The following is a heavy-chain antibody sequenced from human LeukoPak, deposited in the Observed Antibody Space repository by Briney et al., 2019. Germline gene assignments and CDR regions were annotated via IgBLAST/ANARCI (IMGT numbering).Heavy chain of an antibody. Sequence: PSETLSLTCTVSGDSISSGDYYWSWIRQPAGKGLEWIGRISSSGSTNYNPSLKSRVTISVDTSKNQFSLKLSSVTAADTAVYYCARDGSIAVAGIGLYYFDYWGQGTLVTVSS. CDR1: GDSISSGDYY. CDR2: ISSSGST. V-gene: IGHV4-61*02. CDR3: ARDGSIAVAGIGLYYFDY. J-gene: IGHJ4*02. D-gene: IGHD6-19*01.